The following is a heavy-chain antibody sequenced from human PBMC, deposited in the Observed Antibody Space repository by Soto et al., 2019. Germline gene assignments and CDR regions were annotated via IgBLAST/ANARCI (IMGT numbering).Heavy chain of an antibody. CDR2: ILYDGSNK. V-gene: IGHV3-30*18. J-gene: IGHJ6*02. CDR1: GFTFSNDG. D-gene: IGHD1-1*01. Sequence: QVQLVESGGGVVQPGTSLRLSCAASGFTFSNDGMHWVRQTPGKGLEWVALILYDGSNKYYADSVKGRFTISRDNSKNTLYLQVSRLRAEDMAVYYCAKSRDAYNFYSYYGMDIWGQGTSVTVSS. CDR3: AKSRDAYNFYSYYGMDI.